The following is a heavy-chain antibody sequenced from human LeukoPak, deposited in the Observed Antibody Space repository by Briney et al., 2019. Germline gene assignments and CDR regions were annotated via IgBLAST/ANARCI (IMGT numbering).Heavy chain of an antibody. V-gene: IGHV3-48*01. Sequence: GGSLRLSCVASGFTFSSHSMHWVRQAPGKGLEWVSYISSSSSTIYYADSVKGRFTISRDNAKNSLYLQMNSLRAEDTAVYYCARQTTRYKDVWGKGTTVTVSS. J-gene: IGHJ6*03. CDR2: ISSSSSTI. CDR1: GFTFSSHS. CDR3: ARQTTRYKDV. D-gene: IGHD4-17*01.